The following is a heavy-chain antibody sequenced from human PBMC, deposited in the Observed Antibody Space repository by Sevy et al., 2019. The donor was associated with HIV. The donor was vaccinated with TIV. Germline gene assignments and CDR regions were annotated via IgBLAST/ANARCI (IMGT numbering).Heavy chain of an antibody. J-gene: IGHJ4*02. Sequence: GGYLRLSCAASGFAFYDYSMSWIRQAPGKGLEWVATLSFGCGKIKYADSVKGRFTFSRVNSKNSFYLQMDNLRVEDTALYYCAREGCTRPHDYWGQGTRVTVSS. CDR2: LSFGCGKI. D-gene: IGHD2-8*01. CDR3: AREGCTRPHDY. V-gene: IGHV3-23*01. CDR1: GFAFYDYS.